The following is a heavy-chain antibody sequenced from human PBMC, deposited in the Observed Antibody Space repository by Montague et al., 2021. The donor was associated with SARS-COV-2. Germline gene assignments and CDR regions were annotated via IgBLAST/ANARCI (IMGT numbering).Heavy chain of an antibody. J-gene: IGHJ4*02. V-gene: IGHV4-39*01. D-gene: IGHD3-9*01. CDR3: ARAPDYGILTGDLTEGFDF. CDR1: GGSVRSSNFY. Sequence: SETLSLTCTVSGGSVRSSNFYWGWIRQPPGKGLEWIGSIYYSGITYDSLSLKRRVTISVDTSKNQFSLEVSSVTAADTAVYFCARAPDYGILTGDLTEGFDFWGQGTLVTVSS. CDR2: IYYSGIT.